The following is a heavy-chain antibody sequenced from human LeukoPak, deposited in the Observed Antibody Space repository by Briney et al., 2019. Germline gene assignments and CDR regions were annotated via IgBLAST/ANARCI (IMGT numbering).Heavy chain of an antibody. CDR1: GFTFDDYA. D-gene: IGHD1-26*01. V-gene: IGHV3-9*03. J-gene: IGHJ3*02. CDR2: ISWNSGSI. CDR3: AKDILSGSYRFDAFDI. Sequence: QPGRSLRLSCAASGFTFDDYATHWVRQAPGMGLEWVTGISWNSGSIGYADSVKGRFTISRDNAKNSLYLQMNSLRAEDMALYYCAKDILSGSYRFDAFDIWGQGTMVTVSS.